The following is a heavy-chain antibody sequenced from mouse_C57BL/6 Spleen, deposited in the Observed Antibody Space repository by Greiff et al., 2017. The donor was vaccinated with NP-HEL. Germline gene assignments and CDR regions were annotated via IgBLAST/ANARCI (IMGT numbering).Heavy chain of an antibody. CDR3: ARPTGTIYFDY. CDR1: GFTFSSYG. V-gene: IGHV5-6*01. CDR2: ISSGGSYT. J-gene: IGHJ2*01. Sequence: EVQLVESGGDLVKPGGSLKLSCAASGFTFSSYGMSWVRQTPDKRLEWVATISSGGSYTYYPDSVKGRFPISRDNASNTLYMQMSRLKAEDTAMYYCARPTGTIYFDYWGQGTTLTVSS. D-gene: IGHD4-1*02.